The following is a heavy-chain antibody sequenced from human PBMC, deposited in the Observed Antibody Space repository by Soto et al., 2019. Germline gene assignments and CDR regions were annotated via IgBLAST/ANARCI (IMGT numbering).Heavy chain of an antibody. Sequence: QVQLVESGGGVVQPGRSLRLSCAASGFTFSSYAMHWVRQAPGKGLEWVAVISYDGSNKYYADSVKGRFTISRDNSKNTLYVQMNSLRADDTAVYYCAGRSVEDYVWGSYPFWWGQGTLVTVSS. V-gene: IGHV3-30-3*01. D-gene: IGHD3-16*01. CDR2: ISYDGSNK. CDR1: GFTFSSYA. CDR3: AGRSVEDYVWGSYPFW. J-gene: IGHJ4*02.